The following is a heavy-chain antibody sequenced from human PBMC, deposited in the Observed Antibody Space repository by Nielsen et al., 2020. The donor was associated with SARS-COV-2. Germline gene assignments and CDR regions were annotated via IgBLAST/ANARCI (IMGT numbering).Heavy chain of an antibody. D-gene: IGHD2-8*01. Sequence: SETLSLTCTVSGGSISSSSYYWGWIRQPPGKGLEWIGSIYYSGSTYYNPSLKSRVTISVDTSKNQFSLKLSSVTAADTAVYYCARDLLYGYIDYWGQGTLVTVSS. CDR1: GGSISSSSYY. CDR2: IYYSGST. V-gene: IGHV4-39*07. CDR3: ARDLLYGYIDY. J-gene: IGHJ4*02.